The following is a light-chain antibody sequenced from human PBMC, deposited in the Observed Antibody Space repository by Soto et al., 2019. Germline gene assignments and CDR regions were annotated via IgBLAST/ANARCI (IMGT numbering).Light chain of an antibody. V-gene: IGLV2-8*01. CDR1: SSDVGGYNY. J-gene: IGLJ2*01. CDR2: EVS. Sequence: QSVLTQPPSASGSPGQSVTISCTGTSSDVGGYNYVSWYQQYPGKAPKLMIYEVSKRPSGVPARFSGSKSGNTASLTVSGLQAEDEADYYCSSYAGSNNFFGGGTKVTVL. CDR3: SSYAGSNNF.